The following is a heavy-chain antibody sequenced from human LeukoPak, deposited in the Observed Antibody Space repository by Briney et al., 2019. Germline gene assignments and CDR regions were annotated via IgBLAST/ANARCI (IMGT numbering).Heavy chain of an antibody. CDR2: LSGSGGST. V-gene: IGHV3-23*01. Sequence: GGSLRLSXAASGFTFSSHAMSWVRQAPGKGLEWVSSLSGSGGSTYHADSVKGRFSFSRDNSKNTLYLQLNSLRAEDTAVYYCAKGGSTSRVTTSRVVFGYYYYMDVWGKRTPVTVSS. D-gene: IGHD4-17*01. J-gene: IGHJ6*03. CDR3: AKGGSTSRVTTSRVVFGYYYYMDV. CDR1: GFTFSSHA.